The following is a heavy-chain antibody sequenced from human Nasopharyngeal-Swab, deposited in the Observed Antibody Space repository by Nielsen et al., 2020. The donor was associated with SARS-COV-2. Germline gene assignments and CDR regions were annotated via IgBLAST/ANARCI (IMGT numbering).Heavy chain of an antibody. CDR1: GFTFSSYS. Sequence: GESLTISCAASGFTFSSYSMNWVRQAPGKGLEWVSYISSSSSTIYYADSVKGRFTISRDNAKNSLYLQMNSLRSEDTAVYYCARLPSYTAMVTPDYWGQGTLVTVSS. J-gene: IGHJ4*02. CDR2: ISSSSSTI. CDR3: ARLPSYTAMVTPDY. V-gene: IGHV3-48*01. D-gene: IGHD5-18*01.